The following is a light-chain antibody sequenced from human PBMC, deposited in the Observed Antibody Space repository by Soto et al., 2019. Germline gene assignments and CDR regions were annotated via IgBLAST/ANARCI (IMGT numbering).Light chain of an antibody. J-gene: IGKJ5*01. CDR3: QQLLSYPIT. CDR2: DSS. Sequence: EIVLTQSPATLSLSPGERATLSCRASQSLSSNFLAWYQQKPGQPPRLLIYDSSTRATGFPDRFSGSGSGTDFTLTISSLQSEDFAVYYCQQLLSYPITFGQGTRLEIK. CDR1: QSLSSNF. V-gene: IGKV3D-20*02.